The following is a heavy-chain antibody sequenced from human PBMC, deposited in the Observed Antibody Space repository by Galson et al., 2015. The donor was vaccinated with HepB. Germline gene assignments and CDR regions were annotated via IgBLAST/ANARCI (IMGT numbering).Heavy chain of an antibody. CDR3: ARYRSIAALADVDAFDI. CDR1: GGTFSSYA. Sequence: SVKVSCKASGGTFSSYAISWVRQAPGQGLEWMGGIIPIFGTANYAQKFQGRVTITADESTSTAYMELSSLRSEDTAVYYCARYRSIAALADVDAFDIWGQGTMVTVSS. CDR2: IIPIFGTA. J-gene: IGHJ3*02. D-gene: IGHD6-6*01. V-gene: IGHV1-69*13.